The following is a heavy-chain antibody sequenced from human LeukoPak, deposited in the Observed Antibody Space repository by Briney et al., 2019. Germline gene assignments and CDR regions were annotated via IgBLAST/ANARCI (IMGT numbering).Heavy chain of an antibody. CDR2: ISVSGGST. J-gene: IGHJ4*02. CDR1: GFTFISYA. CDR3: AKGITIFGVVITPMAYFDY. Sequence: GGSLRLSCAASGFTFISYAMSWVRQASGKGLEWVSAISVSGGSTYYAGSVKGRFTISRDNYKTTLYLQMNSLRAEDTAVYYCAKGITIFGVVITPMAYFDYWGQGTLVTVSS. V-gene: IGHV3-23*01. D-gene: IGHD3-3*01.